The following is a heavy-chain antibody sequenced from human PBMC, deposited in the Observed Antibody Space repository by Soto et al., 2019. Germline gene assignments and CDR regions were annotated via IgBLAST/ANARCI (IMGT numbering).Heavy chain of an antibody. CDR2: ISSNGGST. CDR1: GFTFSSYA. V-gene: IGHV3-64*01. CDR3: AREQRTPSLMVRGVLGGAFDI. Sequence: PGGSLRLSCAASGFTFSSYAMHWVRQAPGKGLEYVSAISSNGGSTYYANSVKGRFTISRDNSKNTLYLQMGSLRAEDMAVYYCAREQRTPSLMVRGVLGGAFDIWGQGTMVTVSS. J-gene: IGHJ3*02. D-gene: IGHD3-10*01.